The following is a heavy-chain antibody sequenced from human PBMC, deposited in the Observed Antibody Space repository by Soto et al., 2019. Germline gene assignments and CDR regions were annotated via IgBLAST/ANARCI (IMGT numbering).Heavy chain of an antibody. CDR1: GGSISSSGYY. Sequence: SETLSLTCTVSGGSISSSGYYWVWIRQSPGKGLEWIGSRYYTGSTYYNPSLKSRITMSVDTSKNQVSLKLSSVTAADTAVYYCARYGGHDCSSTSCYRRGWFDPWGQGIQVTVS. J-gene: IGHJ5*02. D-gene: IGHD2-2*01. V-gene: IGHV4-39*01. CDR2: RYYTGST. CDR3: ARYGGHDCSSTSCYRRGWFDP.